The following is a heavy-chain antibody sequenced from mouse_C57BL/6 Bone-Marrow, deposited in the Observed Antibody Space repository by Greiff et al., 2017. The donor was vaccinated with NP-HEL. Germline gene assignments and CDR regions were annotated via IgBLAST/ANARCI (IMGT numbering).Heavy chain of an antibody. J-gene: IGHJ1*03. CDR2: IYPGGGYT. CDR1: GYTFTNYW. CDR3: ARLDSRGYFDV. V-gene: IGHV1-63*01. Sequence: VKVVESGAELVRPGTSVKMSCKASGYTFTNYWIGWAKQRPGHGLEWIGDIYPGGGYTNYNEKFKGKATLTADKSSSTAYMQFSSLTSEDSAIYYCARLDSRGYFDVWGTGTTVTVSS.